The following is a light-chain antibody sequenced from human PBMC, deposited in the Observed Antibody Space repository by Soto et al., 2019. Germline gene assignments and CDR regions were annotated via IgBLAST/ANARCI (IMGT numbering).Light chain of an antibody. CDR3: ISYKTDDTFD. CDR2: EAT. J-gene: IGLJ2*01. CDR1: RSDIGASNS. V-gene: IGLV2-14*01. Sequence: QSALTQPASVSGSPGQSITISCAGTRSDIGASNSVSWYQHLPGRSPTLIIYEATNRPSGVSERFSGSKAGDTASLTISGLQADDESEYFCISYKTDDTFDFGGGTKLTVL.